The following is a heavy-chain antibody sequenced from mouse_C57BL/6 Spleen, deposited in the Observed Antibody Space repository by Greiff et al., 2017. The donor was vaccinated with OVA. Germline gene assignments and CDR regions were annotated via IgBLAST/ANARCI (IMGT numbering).Heavy chain of an antibody. J-gene: IGHJ3*01. CDR1: GFTFSSYT. CDR2: ISGGGGNT. CDR3: ARQYYGSSWFAY. Sequence: EVMLVESGGGLVKPGGSLKLSCAASGFTFSSYTMSWVRQTPEKRLEWVATISGGGGNTYYPDSVKGRFTISRDNAKNTLYLQMSSLRSEDTALYYCARQYYGSSWFAYWGQGTLVTVSA. D-gene: IGHD1-1*01. V-gene: IGHV5-9*01.